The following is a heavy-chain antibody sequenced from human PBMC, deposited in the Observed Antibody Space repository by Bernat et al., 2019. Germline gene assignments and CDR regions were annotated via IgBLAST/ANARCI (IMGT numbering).Heavy chain of an antibody. CDR3: AKPRGLGIDYYFDY. J-gene: IGHJ4*02. Sequence: EVQLVESGGGLVQPGGSLRLSCAASGFIFSTYSMSWVRQAPGKGLEWISYLSGSSTTIYYADSVKGRFTISRDNAKNSLYLQLNSLRADDTAVYYCAKPRGLGIDYYFDYWGQGTLVTVSS. V-gene: IGHV3-48*01. CDR2: LSGSSTTI. CDR1: GFIFSTYS. D-gene: IGHD3-10*01.